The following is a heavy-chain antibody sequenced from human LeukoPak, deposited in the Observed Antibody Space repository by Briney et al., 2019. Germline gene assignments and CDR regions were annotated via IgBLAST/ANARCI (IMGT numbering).Heavy chain of an antibody. J-gene: IGHJ4*02. CDR1: GYTFTGYY. Sequence: ASVKVSCKASGYTFTGYYMHWVRQAPGQGLEWMGWINPNSGGTDYAQKFQGRVTMTRDTAISTAYMELSRLRADDTAVYYCARDRGAYYFDYWGQGTLVTVSS. V-gene: IGHV1-2*02. CDR2: INPNSGGT. CDR3: ARDRGAYYFDY. D-gene: IGHD3-10*01.